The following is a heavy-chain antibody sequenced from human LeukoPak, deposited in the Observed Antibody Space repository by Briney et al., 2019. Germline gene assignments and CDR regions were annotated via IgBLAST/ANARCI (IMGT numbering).Heavy chain of an antibody. J-gene: IGHJ6*03. CDR2: VDHTGST. D-gene: IGHD1-1*01. V-gene: IGHV4-59*01. CDR3: ARGRVSSSTWYSTYYYYFYMDV. CDR1: DDSITMYY. Sequence: SETLSLTCTVSDDSITMYYWTWIRQPPGQGLEWIGYVDHTGSTNFNPSLNGRVSISRDTSKNLFSLRLRSVTAADTAVYFCARGRVSSSTWYSTYYYYFYMDVWGKGTTVTVSS.